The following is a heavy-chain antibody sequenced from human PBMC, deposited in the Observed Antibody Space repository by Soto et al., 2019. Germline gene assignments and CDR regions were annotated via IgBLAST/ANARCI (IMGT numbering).Heavy chain of an antibody. D-gene: IGHD2-2*01. J-gene: IGHJ6*04. CDR3: ASIDCSSTSSRLDV. Sequence: LSLTCTVSGGSISSGGYYWSWIRQHPGKGLEWIGYIYYSGSTYYNPSLKSRVTISVDTSKNQFSLKLSSVTAADTAVYYCASIDCSSTSSRLDVWGKGTTVTVSS. CDR2: IYYSGST. CDR1: GGSISSGGYY. V-gene: IGHV4-31*03.